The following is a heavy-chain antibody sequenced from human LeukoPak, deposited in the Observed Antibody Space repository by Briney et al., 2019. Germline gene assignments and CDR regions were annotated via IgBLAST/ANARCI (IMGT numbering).Heavy chain of an antibody. D-gene: IGHD3-16*02. CDR1: GFTFSSYA. J-gene: IGHJ4*02. CDR2: ISGSGGST. Sequence: PGGSLRLSCAASGFTFSSYAMSWARQAPGKGLEWVSAISGSGGSTYYADSVKGRFTISRDNSKNTLYLQMNSLRAEDTAVYYCAKEKSSMITFGGVIVPGDYWGQGTLVTVSS. V-gene: IGHV3-23*01. CDR3: AKEKSSMITFGGVIVPGDY.